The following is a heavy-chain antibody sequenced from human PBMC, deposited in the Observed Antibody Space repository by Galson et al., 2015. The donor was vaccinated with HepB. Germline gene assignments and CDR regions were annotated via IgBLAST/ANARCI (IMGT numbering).Heavy chain of an antibody. CDR2: ISVSGHST. J-gene: IGHJ6*02. V-gene: IGHV3-23*01. CDR1: GFMFSRFA. D-gene: IGHD3-16*02. CDR3: ARPEGRGSYGWDGYYYGLGV. Sequence: SLRLSCAASGFMFSRFAITWVRQAPGKGLEWVPTISVSGHSTFYADSVNGRLSISRDNSKSTVYLQLERLRAEDTALYYCARPEGRGSYGWDGYYYGLGVWGQGTTVTVSS.